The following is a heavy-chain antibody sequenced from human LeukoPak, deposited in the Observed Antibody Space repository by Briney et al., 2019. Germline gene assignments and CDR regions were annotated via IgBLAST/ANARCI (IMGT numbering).Heavy chain of an antibody. Sequence: ASVKVSCKASGYTFTGYYMHWVRQAPGQGLEWTGWINPNSGDTNYAQNFQGRVTMTRDTSISTAYMELSRLRSDDTAVYYCARGFGGSYFTDYWGQGTLVTVSS. CDR3: ARGFGGSYFTDY. D-gene: IGHD1-26*01. J-gene: IGHJ4*02. V-gene: IGHV1-2*02. CDR1: GYTFTGYY. CDR2: INPNSGDT.